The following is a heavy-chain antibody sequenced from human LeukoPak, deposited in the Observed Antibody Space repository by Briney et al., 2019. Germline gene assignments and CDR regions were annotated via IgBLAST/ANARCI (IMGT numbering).Heavy chain of an antibody. D-gene: IGHD6-19*01. CDR3: AREEQWLVHYYYGMDV. CDR1: GYTFTSYG. V-gene: IGHV1-18*01. J-gene: IGHJ6*02. CDR2: ISAYNGNT. Sequence: GASVEVSCKASGYTFTSYGISWVRQAPGQGLEWMGWISAYNGNTNYAQKLQGRVTMTTDTSTSTAYMELRSLRSDDTAVYYCAREEQWLVHYYYGMDVWGQGTTVTVSS.